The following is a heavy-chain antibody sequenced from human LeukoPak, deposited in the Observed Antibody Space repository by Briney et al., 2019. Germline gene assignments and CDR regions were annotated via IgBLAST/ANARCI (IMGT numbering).Heavy chain of an antibody. J-gene: IGHJ6*03. CDR2: IYYSGST. V-gene: IGHV4-39*07. CDR1: GGSISSSSYY. Sequence: SDTLSLTCTVSGGSISSSSYYWGWSRQPPGKGLKWLGSIYYSGSTYYNPSLKSRVTISVDTSKNQFSLKLSSVTAADTAVYYCARVLGGWNYYYYFYMDVWGKGTTVTVSS. CDR3: ARVLGGWNYYYYFYMDV. D-gene: IGHD6-19*01.